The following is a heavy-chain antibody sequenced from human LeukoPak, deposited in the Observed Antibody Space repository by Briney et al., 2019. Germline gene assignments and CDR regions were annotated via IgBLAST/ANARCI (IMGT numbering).Heavy chain of an antibody. D-gene: IGHD4-17*01. CDR1: GYTFTSYD. CDR2: MNPNGGNT. Sequence: ASVKVSCKASGYTFTSYDINWVRQATGQGLEWMGWMNPNGGNTGYAQKFQGRVTMTRNTSISTAYMELSSLRSEDTAVYYCARLYGDYWYFDLWGRGTLVTVSS. CDR3: ARLYGDYWYFDL. V-gene: IGHV1-8*01. J-gene: IGHJ2*01.